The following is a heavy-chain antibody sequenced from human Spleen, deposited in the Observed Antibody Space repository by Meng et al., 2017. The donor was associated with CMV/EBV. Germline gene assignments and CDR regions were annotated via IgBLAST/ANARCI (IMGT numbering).Heavy chain of an antibody. J-gene: IGHJ6*02. CDR2: ISSSSSYI. Sequence: GESLKISCAASGFTFSSYWMHWVRQAPGKGLEWVSSISSSSSYIYYADSVKGRFTISRDNAKNSLYLQMNSLRAEDTAVYYCARERRIVVVPAATYYYYGMDVWGQGTTVTVSS. CDR3: ARERRIVVVPAATYYYYGMDV. V-gene: IGHV3-21*01. CDR1: GFTFSSYW. D-gene: IGHD2-2*01.